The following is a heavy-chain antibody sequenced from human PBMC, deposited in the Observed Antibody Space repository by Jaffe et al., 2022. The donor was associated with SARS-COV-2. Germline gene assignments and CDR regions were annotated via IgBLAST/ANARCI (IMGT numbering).Heavy chain of an antibody. J-gene: IGHJ5*02. CDR1: GGSISSSSYY. Sequence: QLQLQESGPGLVKPSETLSLTCTVSGGSISSSSYYWGWIRQPPGKGLEWIGSIYYSGSTYYNPSLKSRVTISVDTSKNQFSLKLSSVTAADTAVYYCASLYTNPPRGYYGSGNNWFDPWGQGTLVTVSS. V-gene: IGHV4-39*01. CDR3: ASLYTNPPRGYYGSGNNWFDP. D-gene: IGHD3-10*01. CDR2: IYYSGST.